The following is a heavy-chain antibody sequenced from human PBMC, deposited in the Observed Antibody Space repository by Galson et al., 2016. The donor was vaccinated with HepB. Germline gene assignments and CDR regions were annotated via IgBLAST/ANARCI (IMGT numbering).Heavy chain of an antibody. CDR3: ARHGGYSGNHEPYYGSDD. Sequence: QSGAEVKKPGESLKISCRGSGYNFTSYWIGWVRQMPGKGLEWMGIIYPGDSDMRYSPSFQGQVTISADKSINSAFLQWSSLKASDTAMYYCARHGGYSGNHEPYYGSDDWGRGTTVTVSS. D-gene: IGHD5-12*01. J-gene: IGHJ6*04. CDR1: GYNFTSYW. CDR2: IYPGDSDM. V-gene: IGHV5-51*01.